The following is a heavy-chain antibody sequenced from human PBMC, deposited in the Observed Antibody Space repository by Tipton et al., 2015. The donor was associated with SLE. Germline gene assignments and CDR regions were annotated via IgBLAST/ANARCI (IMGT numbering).Heavy chain of an antibody. CDR2: IYTSGST. Sequence: TLSLTCTVSGYSISSGYYWGWIRQSPGKGLEWIGSIYTSGSTYYNPSLKSRVTISVDTSKNQFSLKLSSVTAADTAVYYCARRAYSSSWRLYFDYWGQGTLVTVSS. CDR3: ARRAYSSSWRLYFDY. V-gene: IGHV4-38-2*02. CDR1: GYSISSGYY. D-gene: IGHD6-13*01. J-gene: IGHJ4*02.